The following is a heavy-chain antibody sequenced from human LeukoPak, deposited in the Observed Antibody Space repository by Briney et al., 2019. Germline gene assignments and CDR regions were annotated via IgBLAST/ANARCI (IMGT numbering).Heavy chain of an antibody. CDR2: IIGSDSTT. CDR1: GFTFSSYA. V-gene: IGHV3-23*01. Sequence: GGSLRLSCAASGFTFSSYAMSWVRQAPGKGLEWVSTIIGSDSTTYYADSVKGRFTISRDNSKNTVYLQMNSLRAEDTAVYYCAKDLGTLISGSYYFYFDYWGQGTLVTVSS. J-gene: IGHJ4*02. CDR3: AKDLGTLISGSYYFYFDY. D-gene: IGHD3-10*01.